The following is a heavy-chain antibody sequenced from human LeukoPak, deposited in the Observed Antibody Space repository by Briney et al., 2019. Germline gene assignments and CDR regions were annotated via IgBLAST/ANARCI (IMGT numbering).Heavy chain of an antibody. V-gene: IGHV3-66*01. CDR1: GFTVSSNY. CDR3: ARGSGYQTYFDY. CDR2: IYSGGST. Sequence: GGSLRLSCAASGFTVSSNYMSWVRQAPGKGLEWVSVIYSGGSTYYADSVKGRFTISRDNAKNSLYLQMNSLRAEDTAVYYCARGSGYQTYFDYWGQGTLVTVSS. J-gene: IGHJ4*02. D-gene: IGHD3-22*01.